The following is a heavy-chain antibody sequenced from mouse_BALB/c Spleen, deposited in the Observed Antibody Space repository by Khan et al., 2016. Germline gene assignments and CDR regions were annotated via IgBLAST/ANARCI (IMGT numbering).Heavy chain of an antibody. D-gene: IGHD1-3*01. CDR1: GFTFSNYW. Sequence: EVKLEESGGGLVQPGGSMKLSCVASGFTFSNYWMNWVRQSPEKGLEWVAEIRLKSNNYATHYAESVTGRFTISRNDSKSSVYLQMNNLRPEDPCIYCCTREGSGSYFAYWGQGTTLTVSS. CDR3: TREGSGSYFAY. J-gene: IGHJ2*01. CDR2: IRLKSNNYAT. V-gene: IGHV6-6*02.